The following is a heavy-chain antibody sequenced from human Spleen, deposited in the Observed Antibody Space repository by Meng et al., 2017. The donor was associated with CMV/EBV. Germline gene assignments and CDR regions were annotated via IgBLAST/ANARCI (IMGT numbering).Heavy chain of an antibody. D-gene: IGHD5-18*01. CDR3: AREQLGYSYYYYGMDV. J-gene: IGHJ6*02. CDR1: GGTVSNFA. V-gene: IGHV1-18*01. Sequence: ASVKVSCKASGGTVSNFAISWVRQAPGQGLEWMGWISAYNGNTNYAQKLQGRVTMTTDTSTSTAYMELRSLRSDDTAVYYCAREQLGYSYYYYGMDVWGQGTTVTVSS. CDR2: ISAYNGNT.